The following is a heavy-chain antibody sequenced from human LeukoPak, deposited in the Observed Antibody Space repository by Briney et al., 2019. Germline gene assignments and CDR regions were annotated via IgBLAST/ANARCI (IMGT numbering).Heavy chain of an antibody. CDR1: GFTFSSFS. Sequence: GGSPRLSCAASGFTFSSFSMNWVRQAPGKGLEWVSSISSSSSYIYYADSVKGRFTISRDNAKNSLYLQMNSLRAEDTAVYYCARATWFGELTPMNYYHYYGMDVWGQGTTVTVSS. CDR2: ISSSSSYI. D-gene: IGHD3-10*01. J-gene: IGHJ6*02. V-gene: IGHV3-21*01. CDR3: ARATWFGELTPMNYYHYYGMDV.